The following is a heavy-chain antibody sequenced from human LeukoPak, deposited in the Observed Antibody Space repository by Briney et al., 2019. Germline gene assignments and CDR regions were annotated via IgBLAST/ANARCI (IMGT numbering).Heavy chain of an antibody. CDR3: ARGLGEGYPDH. Sequence: SETLSLTCAVHGGSFSNFYWTWMRQPPGKGLEWIGENTHSGRTSYNPSLRSRATMSVDTSNYQFSLKLSSVTAADTAVYYCARGLGEGYPDHWGQGTLVTVSS. D-gene: IGHD5-24*01. V-gene: IGHV4-34*01. J-gene: IGHJ4*02. CDR2: NTHSGRT. CDR1: GGSFSNFY.